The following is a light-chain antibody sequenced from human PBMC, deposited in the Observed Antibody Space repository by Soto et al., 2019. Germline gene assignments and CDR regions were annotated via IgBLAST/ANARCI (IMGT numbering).Light chain of an antibody. V-gene: IGLV3-21*02. CDR3: QVWDSSSDQV. Sequence: SYELPQPPSVSVAPGQTGRISCAGNNSGCKCVHWYQQKPGQAPVLVVYDDNDRPSGIPERFSGSNSGNTATLTISRVEAGDEADYYCQVWDSSSDQVFGTGTKVTVL. CDR1: NSGCKC. J-gene: IGLJ1*01. CDR2: DDN.